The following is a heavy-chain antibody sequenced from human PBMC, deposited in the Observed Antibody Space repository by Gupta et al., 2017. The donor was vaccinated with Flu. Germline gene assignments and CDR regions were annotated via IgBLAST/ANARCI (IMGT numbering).Heavy chain of an antibody. V-gene: IGHV1-69*01. D-gene: IGHD3-10*01. CDR3: AKSLYGLGGPDI. J-gene: IGHJ3*02. Sequence: GKKPGSSVKVSCKASGGTFSSYAISWVRQAPGQGLEWMGGFIPIFGTANYAQKFQGRVTITADESTSTAYMELSSLRSEDTAVYYCAKSLYGLGGPDIWCQGTMVTVSS. CDR2: FIPIFGTA. CDR1: GGTFSSYA.